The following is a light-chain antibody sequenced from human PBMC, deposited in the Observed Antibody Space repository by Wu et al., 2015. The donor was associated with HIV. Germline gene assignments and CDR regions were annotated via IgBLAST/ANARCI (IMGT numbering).Light chain of an antibody. J-gene: IGKJ1*01. CDR3: QHYGSSRWT. CDR1: QRVSAS. CDR2: GAF. V-gene: IGKV3-20*01. Sequence: IVLTQSPGTLSVSPGETATLSCRASQRVSASLAWYQQKPGQAPRLLIYGAFTRATGVPARFSGSGSDTDFTLTISRLEPEDFAVYYCQHYGSSRWTFGQGTKVEIK.